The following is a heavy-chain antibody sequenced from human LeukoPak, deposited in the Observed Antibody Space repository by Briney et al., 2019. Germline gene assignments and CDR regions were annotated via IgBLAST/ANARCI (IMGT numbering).Heavy chain of an antibody. D-gene: IGHD3-10*01. V-gene: IGHV1-24*01. CDR3: ATGRYYYGSGSYPNFDY. CDR2: FVPEDGET. J-gene: IGHJ4*02. CDR1: GYTLTELS. Sequence: GASVKVSCKVSGYTLTELSMHWVRQAPGKGLEWMGGFVPEDGETIYAQKFQGRVTMTEDTSTDTAYMELSSLRSEDTAVYYCATGRYYYGSGSYPNFDYWGQGTLVTVSS.